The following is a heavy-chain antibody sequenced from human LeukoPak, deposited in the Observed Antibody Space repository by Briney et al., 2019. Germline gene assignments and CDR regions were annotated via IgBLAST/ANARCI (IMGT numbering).Heavy chain of an antibody. Sequence: GASVKVSCKASGYTFTSYYMHWVRQAPGQGLEWMGIINPSGGSTSYAQKFQGRVTMTRDTSTSTVYMELSSLRSEDTAVYFCARDPRIKAAGDDNWFDPWGQGTLVSVSS. V-gene: IGHV1-46*01. CDR1: GYTFTSYY. CDR3: ARDPRIKAAGDDNWFDP. CDR2: INPSGGST. D-gene: IGHD6-13*01. J-gene: IGHJ5*02.